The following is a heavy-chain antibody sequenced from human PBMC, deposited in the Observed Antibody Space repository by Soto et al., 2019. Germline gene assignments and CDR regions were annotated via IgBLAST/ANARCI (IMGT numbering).Heavy chain of an antibody. CDR1: GGTFSSYA. J-gene: IGHJ5*02. CDR2: IIPIFGTA. D-gene: IGHD3-3*01. CDR3: ARGQYDFWSGYFSETHNWFDP. V-gene: IGHV1-69*13. Sequence: SVKVSCKASGGTFSSYAISWVRQAPGQGLEWMGGIIPIFGTANYAQKYQGRVTITADESTSTAYMELSSLRSEDTAVYYCARGQYDFWSGYFSETHNWFDPWGQGTQVTVSS.